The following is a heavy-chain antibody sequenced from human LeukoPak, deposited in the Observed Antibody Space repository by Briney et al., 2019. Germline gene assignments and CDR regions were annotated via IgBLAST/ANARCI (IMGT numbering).Heavy chain of an antibody. Sequence: PWASVKVSCKVSGYTLTELSMHWVRQAPGKGLEWMGGFDPEDGETIYAQKFRGRVTMTEDTSTDTAYMELSSLRSEDTAVYYCAAGSIVVVPAAATIDPWGQGTLVTVSS. V-gene: IGHV1-24*01. CDR3: AAGSIVVVPAAATIDP. CDR1: GYTLTELS. J-gene: IGHJ5*02. CDR2: FDPEDGET. D-gene: IGHD2-2*01.